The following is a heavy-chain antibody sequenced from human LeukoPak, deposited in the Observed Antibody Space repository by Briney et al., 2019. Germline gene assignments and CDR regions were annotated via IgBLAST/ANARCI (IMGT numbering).Heavy chain of an antibody. CDR1: GFTFDDYA. CDR2: ISWNSGSI. V-gene: IGHV3-9*01. J-gene: IGHJ5*02. CDR3: AKDIRLIYDSSGYYTS. D-gene: IGHD3-22*01. Sequence: GRSLRLSCAASGFTFDDYAMHLVRQAPGKGLEWVSGISWNSGSIGYADSVKGRFTISRDNAKNSLYLQMNSLRAEDTALYYCAKDIRLIYDSSGYYTSWGQGTLVTVSS.